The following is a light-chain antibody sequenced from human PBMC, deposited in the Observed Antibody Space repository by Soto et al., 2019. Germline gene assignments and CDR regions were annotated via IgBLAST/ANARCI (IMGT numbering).Light chain of an antibody. CDR1: SSDVGGYNY. CDR3: SSYTRSSTDNYV. Sequence: QAVLAQPASVSGSPGQSITLSCTGTSSDVGGYNYVSLYQHHPGKAPKLIVYDVSNRPSWVSNRFSGSKSGTTASLTISGLQAEDEADYYCSSYTRSSTDNYVFGTGTKVTVL. V-gene: IGLV2-14*03. J-gene: IGLJ1*01. CDR2: DVS.